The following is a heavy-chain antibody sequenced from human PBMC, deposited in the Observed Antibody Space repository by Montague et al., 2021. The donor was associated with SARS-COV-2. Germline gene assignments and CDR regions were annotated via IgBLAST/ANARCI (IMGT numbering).Heavy chain of an antibody. D-gene: IGHD3-3*01. J-gene: IGHJ4*03. Sequence: SETLSLTCTVSGASISSRSYYWGWLRQPPGKGLEWIGFHYYSASSNYTPTLKSRVTISVDTSKNQFSLKLSSVTAADTAVYDCATLPASITIFGVVKGFYLDDWGQGALVTVSS. CDR2: HYYSASS. CDR3: ATLPASITIFGVVKGFYLDD. V-gene: IGHV4-39*01. CDR1: GASISSRSYY.